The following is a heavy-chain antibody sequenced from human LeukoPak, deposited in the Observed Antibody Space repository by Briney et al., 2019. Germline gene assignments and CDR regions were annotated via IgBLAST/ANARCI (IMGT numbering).Heavy chain of an antibody. CDR3: ARDLAEGGDILTGYSGWFDP. D-gene: IGHD3-9*01. CDR2: IIPIFGTA. V-gene: IGHV1-69*01. Sequence: SVKVSCKASGGTFSSYAISWVRQAPGQGLEWMGGIIPIFGTANYAQKFQGRVTITADESTSTAYMELSSLRSEDTAVYYCARDLAEGGDILTGYSGWFDPGGQGTLVTVSS. J-gene: IGHJ5*02. CDR1: GGTFSSYA.